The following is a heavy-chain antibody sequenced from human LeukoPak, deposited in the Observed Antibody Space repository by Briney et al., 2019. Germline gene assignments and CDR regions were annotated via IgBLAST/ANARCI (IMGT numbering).Heavy chain of an antibody. CDR2: ISDTGSST. Sequence: GGSLRLSCAASGFTFSSSAMSWVRQAPEKGLEWVSAISDTGSSTYYADSVKGRFTVSRDNSKNTLYLQMNSLRAEDTAVYYCARDHGYYDSSGYYGLDYWGQGTLVTVSS. J-gene: IGHJ4*02. V-gene: IGHV3-23*01. CDR3: ARDHGYYDSSGYYGLDY. CDR1: GFTFSSSA. D-gene: IGHD3-22*01.